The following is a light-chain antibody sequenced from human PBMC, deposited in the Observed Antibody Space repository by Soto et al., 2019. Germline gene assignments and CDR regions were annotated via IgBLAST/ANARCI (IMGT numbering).Light chain of an antibody. J-gene: IGLJ2*01. CDR1: RSDVGGYNY. CDR2: EVS. Sequence: QSALTQPASVSGSPGQSITISCTGTRSDVGGYNYVSWYQQHPGKAPKLMIYEVSTRPSGVANRFSGSKSGNTASLTISGLQAEDEADYYCSSYTSSSTVVFGGGTKPTVL. V-gene: IGLV2-14*01. CDR3: SSYTSSSTVV.